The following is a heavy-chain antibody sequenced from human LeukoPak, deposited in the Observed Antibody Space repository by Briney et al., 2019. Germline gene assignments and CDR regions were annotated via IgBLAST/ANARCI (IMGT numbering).Heavy chain of an antibody. V-gene: IGHV4-34*01. J-gene: IGHJ6*02. CDR1: GGSFSGYY. CDR2: INHSGST. Sequence: SETLSLTCAVYGGSFSGYYWSWIRQPPGKGLEWIGEINHSGSTNCNPSLKSRVTISVDTSKNQFSLKLSSVTAADTAVYYCARGPPRGIFGVVPYYYYGMDVWGQGTTVTVSS. D-gene: IGHD3-3*01. CDR3: ARGPPRGIFGVVPYYYYGMDV.